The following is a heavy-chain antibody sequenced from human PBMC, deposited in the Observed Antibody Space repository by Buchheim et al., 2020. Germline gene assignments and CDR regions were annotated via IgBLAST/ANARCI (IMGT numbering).Heavy chain of an antibody. D-gene: IGHD3-22*01. Sequence: EVQLVESGGGLVQPGGSLRLSCAASGFTFSYYWMNWVRQAPGKGLEWVANIKQDGSEKYYVDSVKGRFTISRDNAKQLLYLQMNSLRADDTAVYYCARDLDYEDYWGQGTL. CDR2: IKQDGSEK. J-gene: IGHJ4*02. V-gene: IGHV3-7*04. CDR1: GFTFSYYW. CDR3: ARDLDYEDY.